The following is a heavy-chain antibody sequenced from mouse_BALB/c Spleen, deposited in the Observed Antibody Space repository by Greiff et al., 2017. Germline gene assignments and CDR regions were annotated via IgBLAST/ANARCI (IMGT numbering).Heavy chain of an antibody. D-gene: IGHD1-1*01. V-gene: IGHV5-17*02. Sequence: EVKLVESGGGLVQPGGSRKLSCAASGFTFSSFGMHWVRQAPEKGLEWVAYISSGSSTIYYADTVKGRFTISRDNPKNTLFLQMTSLRSEDTAMYYCARSGGSSHYFDYWGQGTTLTVSS. CDR2: ISSGSSTI. J-gene: IGHJ2*01. CDR1: GFTFSSFG. CDR3: ARSGGSSHYFDY.